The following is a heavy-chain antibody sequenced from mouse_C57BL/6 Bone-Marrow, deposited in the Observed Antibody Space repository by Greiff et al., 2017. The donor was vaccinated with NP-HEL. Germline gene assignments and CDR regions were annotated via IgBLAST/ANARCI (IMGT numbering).Heavy chain of an antibody. CDR2: ISSGSSTI. J-gene: IGHJ4*01. D-gene: IGHD2-13*01. V-gene: IGHV5-17*01. CDR1: GFTFSDYG. Sequence: EVMLVESGGGLVKPGGSLKLSCAASGFTFSDYGMHWVRQAPEKGLEWVAYISSGSSTIYYADTVKGRFTISRDNAKNTLCLQMTSLRSEDTAMYYCARSDWGAMDYWGQGTSVTVSS. CDR3: ARSDWGAMDY.